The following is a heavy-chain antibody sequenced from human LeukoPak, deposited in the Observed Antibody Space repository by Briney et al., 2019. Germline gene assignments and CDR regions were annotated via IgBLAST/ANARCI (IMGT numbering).Heavy chain of an antibody. V-gene: IGHV1-69*13. CDR2: IIPIFGTA. Sequence: SVNVSCKASGGTFSSYAIRWVRQAPGQGLEWMGGIIPIFGTANYAQKFQGRVTITADESTSTAYMELSSLRSEDTAVYYCARLGPYYDSSGYGEYNWFDPWGQGTLVTVSS. J-gene: IGHJ5*02. D-gene: IGHD3-22*01. CDR3: ARLGPYYDSSGYGEYNWFDP. CDR1: GGTFSSYA.